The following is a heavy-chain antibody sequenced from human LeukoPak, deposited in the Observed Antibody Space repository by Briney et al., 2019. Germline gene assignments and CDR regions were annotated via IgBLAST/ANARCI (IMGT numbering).Heavy chain of an antibody. V-gene: IGHV4-59*01. CDR1: GGSISSYY. D-gene: IGHD6-13*01. CDR3: ARRLGTRYSSSWEIDY. J-gene: IGHJ4*02. CDR2: IYYSGST. Sequence: SETLSLTCTVSGGSISSYYWSWIRQPPGEGLEWIGYIYYSGSTNYNPSLKSRVTISVDTSKNQFSLKLSSVTAADTAVYYCARRLGTRYSSSWEIDYWGQGTLVTVSS.